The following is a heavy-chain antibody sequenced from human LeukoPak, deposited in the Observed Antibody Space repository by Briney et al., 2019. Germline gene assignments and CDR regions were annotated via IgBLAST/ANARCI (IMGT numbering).Heavy chain of an antibody. CDR3: VRLRFNLQYSYYMDG. Sequence: GGALRLSCVACGCSFSAYWMIWVRQAPAEGLEGVADINQDGSDKYFVDSVRGRFTTSRDNAKNSLYLQMNSLRAEDTAVYYCVRLRFNLQYSYYMDGWGKGTTVTVSS. V-gene: IGHV3-7*01. CDR1: GCSFSAYW. D-gene: IGHD2/OR15-2a*01. J-gene: IGHJ6*03. CDR2: INQDGSDK.